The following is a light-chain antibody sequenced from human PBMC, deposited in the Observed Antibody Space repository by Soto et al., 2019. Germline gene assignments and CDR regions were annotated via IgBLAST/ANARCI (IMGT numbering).Light chain of an antibody. CDR1: SSNIGAGYN. CDR2: DSK. V-gene: IGLV1-40*01. CDR3: QSFASSLSGWV. Sequence: QSVLTQPPSVSGAPGQRVTISCTGSSSNIGAGYNVHWYQQLPGTAPKLLIYDSKNRPSGVPDRFSGSKSGTSASLAITGLQSEDEADYYCQSFASSLSGWVFGGGTKLTVL. J-gene: IGLJ3*02.